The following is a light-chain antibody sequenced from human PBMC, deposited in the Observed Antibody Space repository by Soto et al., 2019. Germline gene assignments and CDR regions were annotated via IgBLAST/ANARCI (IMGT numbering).Light chain of an antibody. V-gene: IGKV1-5*01. J-gene: IGKJ1*01. Sequence: DVQMTQSPSTLSASVGDRVTITCRASQTISNWLAWYQQRPGKAPQLLISDASRLESGGPSRFSGSGSGTEFTLTISSLQPDDSATYYGQQYKSYSPRTVGQGTKVDIK. CDR2: DAS. CDR1: QTISNW. CDR3: QQYKSYSPRT.